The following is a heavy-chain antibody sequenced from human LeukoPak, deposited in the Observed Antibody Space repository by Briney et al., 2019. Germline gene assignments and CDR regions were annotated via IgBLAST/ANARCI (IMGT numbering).Heavy chain of an antibody. Sequence: ASVKVSCKASGYTFTSYDINWLRQAPAQGLEWMGWMNPNSGNTGYAHKFQGRVTMTRNTSISTAYMELSSLRSEDTAVYYCARGDIVVVPAALTPYCYYYMDVWGKGTTVTVSS. J-gene: IGHJ6*03. CDR3: ARGDIVVVPAALTPYCYYYMDV. CDR2: MNPNSGNT. V-gene: IGHV1-8*01. D-gene: IGHD2-2*01. CDR1: GYTFTSYD.